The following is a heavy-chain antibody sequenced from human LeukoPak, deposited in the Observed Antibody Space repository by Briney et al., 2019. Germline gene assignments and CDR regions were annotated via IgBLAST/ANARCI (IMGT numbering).Heavy chain of an antibody. CDR2: IYYSGST. V-gene: IGHV4-59*01. J-gene: IGHJ6*03. D-gene: IGHD1-14*01. CDR1: GGSISSYY. CDR3: ARETSRKGAHYMDV. Sequence: PSETLSLTCTVSGGSISSYYWSWIRQPPGKGLEWIGYIYYSGSTNYNPSLKSRVTISVDTSKNQFSLKLSSVTAADTAVYYCARETSRKGAHYMDVWGKGTTVTISS.